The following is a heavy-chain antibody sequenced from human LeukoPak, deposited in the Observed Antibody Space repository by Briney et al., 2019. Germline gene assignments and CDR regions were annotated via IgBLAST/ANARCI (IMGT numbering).Heavy chain of an antibody. D-gene: IGHD2-2*03. CDR2: ISGGSTYI. Sequence: GGSLRLSCAASGFTFSSYAMSWVRQAPGKGLEWVSSISGGSTYIYYADSVKGRFTISRDNTKNSVYLQMNGLRAEDTAIYYCARDGYCNSITCFDYWGQGTLVTVSS. J-gene: IGHJ4*02. CDR1: GFTFSSYA. V-gene: IGHV3-21*01. CDR3: ARDGYCNSITCFDY.